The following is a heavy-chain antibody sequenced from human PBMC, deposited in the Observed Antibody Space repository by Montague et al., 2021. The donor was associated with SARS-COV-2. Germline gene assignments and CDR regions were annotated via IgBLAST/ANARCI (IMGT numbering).Heavy chain of an antibody. CDR2: IGIGGDT. V-gene: IGHV3-13*04. J-gene: IGHJ4*02. CDR1: GFTFGGYD. Sequence: SLRLSCAASGFTFGGYDMNWVRQAPGNGLEWVSAIGIGGDTYYLGSVTGRFIISRENAKNSLYLQMNSLRVGDTAVYYCARGGEWSSSSLPDYWGQGTLVTVSS. CDR3: ARGGEWSSSSLPDY. D-gene: IGHD6-6*01.